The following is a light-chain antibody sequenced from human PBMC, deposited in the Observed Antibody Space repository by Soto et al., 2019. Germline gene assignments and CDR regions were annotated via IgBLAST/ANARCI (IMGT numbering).Light chain of an antibody. V-gene: IGKV1-5*03. CDR2: KAS. CDR3: QQYNSYST. Sequence: IEMTHSPSTLSGSVGYRGTITCRASQTISSCLPWSQHIPGQARKLLIYKASSLESAVTSMFSGSGYGKEFTITISSLQPDDLATYYCQQYNSYSTFGQGTKVDI. CDR1: QTISSC. J-gene: IGKJ1*01.